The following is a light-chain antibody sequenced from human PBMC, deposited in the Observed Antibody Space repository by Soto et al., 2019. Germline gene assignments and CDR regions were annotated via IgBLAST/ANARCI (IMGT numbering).Light chain of an antibody. CDR2: SDD. Sequence: VLTQPPSASGTPGQRVTISCSGSSSNIGSNTIHWYQQLPGTAPKLLIHSDDKLPSGVPDRFSGSKSGTSGSLAISGLQSGDEADYYCAAWDDSLNGFVFGAGTKVTVL. V-gene: IGLV1-44*01. CDR3: AAWDDSLNGFV. J-gene: IGLJ1*01. CDR1: SSNIGSNT.